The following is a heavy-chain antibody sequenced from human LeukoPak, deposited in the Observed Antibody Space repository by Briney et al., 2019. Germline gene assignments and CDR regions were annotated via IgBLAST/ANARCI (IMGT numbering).Heavy chain of an antibody. CDR2: IGTAGDT. V-gene: IGHV3-13*01. CDR3: ARAGYSSGWFPVGYYYGMDV. Sequence: GGSLRLSCAASGFTFSSYDMHWVRQATGKGLEWVSAIGTAGDTYYPGSVKGRFTISRENAKNSLYLQMNSLRAGDTAVYYCARAGYSSGWFPVGYYYGMDVWGQGTTVTVSS. D-gene: IGHD6-19*01. CDR1: GFTFSSYD. J-gene: IGHJ6*02.